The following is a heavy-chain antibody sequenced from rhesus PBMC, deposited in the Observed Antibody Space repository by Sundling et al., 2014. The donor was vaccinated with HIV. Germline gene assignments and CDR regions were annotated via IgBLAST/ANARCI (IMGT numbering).Heavy chain of an antibody. D-gene: IGHD3-3*01. CDR3: ARQVSFGLIMPQYGLDS. Sequence: EVQLVESGGGVVQPGGSLRLSCVVSGFTFNDYAMHWVRQAPGKGLEWVSAISWSGDRTYHVESVKGRFTISRDNAKNSLYLQMDSLRVEDTALYYCARQVSFGLIMPQYGLDSWGQGVVVTVSS. CDR2: ISWSGDRT. J-gene: IGHJ6*01. V-gene: IGHV3-201*01. CDR1: GFTFNDYA.